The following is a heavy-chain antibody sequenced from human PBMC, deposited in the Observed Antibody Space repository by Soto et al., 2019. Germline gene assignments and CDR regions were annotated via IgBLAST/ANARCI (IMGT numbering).Heavy chain of an antibody. J-gene: IGHJ4*02. CDR2: MFWDDDK. CDR1: GFSLSTRGVG. D-gene: IGHD5-12*01. Sequence: QITLKESGPTLVKPTQTLTLTCSFSGFSLSTRGVGVCWIRQPPGKALELLALMFWDDDKSYSPSLRSRLTITEDNSNNQVVLTMTNMDPVDTATYYCAHRSRGYAYYFDQWGQGTLVTVS. V-gene: IGHV2-5*02. CDR3: AHRSRGYAYYFDQ.